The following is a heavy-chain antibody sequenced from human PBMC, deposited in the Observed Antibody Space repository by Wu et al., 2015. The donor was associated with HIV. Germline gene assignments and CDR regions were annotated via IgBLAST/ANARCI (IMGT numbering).Heavy chain of an antibody. CDR2: ISAYDGKT. CDR1: GYTFTNYG. CDR3: VSHSGEYPKGFDL. D-gene: IGHD1-26*01. V-gene: IGHV1-18*01. Sequence: QVQLVQSGAEVKKPGTSVKVSCKTSGYTFTNYGISWVRQAPGQGLEWLGWISAYDGKTKYARKVQGRVTMTTETSTTTAYMELRNLRSDDTGVYYCVSHSGEYPKGFDLWGQGTVVIVSS. J-gene: IGHJ3*01.